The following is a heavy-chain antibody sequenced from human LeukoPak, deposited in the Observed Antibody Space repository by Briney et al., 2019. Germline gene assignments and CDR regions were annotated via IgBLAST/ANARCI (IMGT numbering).Heavy chain of an antibody. CDR2: ISSSGSTI. J-gene: IGHJ4*02. CDR3: ARDPSYGDYADY. CDR1: GFTFSSYE. V-gene: IGHV3-48*03. Sequence: GGSLRLSCAASGFTFSSYEMNWVRQAPGKGLEWVSYISSSGSTIYYADSVKGRFTISRDNAKNSLYLQMYSLRAEDTAVYYCARDPSYGDYADYWGQGTLVTVSS. D-gene: IGHD4-17*01.